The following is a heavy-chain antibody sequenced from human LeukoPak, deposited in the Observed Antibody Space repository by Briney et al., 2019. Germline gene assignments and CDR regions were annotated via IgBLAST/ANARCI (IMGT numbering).Heavy chain of an antibody. V-gene: IGHV2-70*01. Sequence: SGPALVNPSQTLTLTCNFSGFSLSPSGMCVSWIRQPPGKALEWIAHIAWDGDKYYSTSLKTRLTISKDTSKNQVVLTMTNMDPVDTATYYCARSSGSYSDYWGQGNLVTVSS. J-gene: IGHJ4*02. CDR2: IAWDGDK. CDR1: GFSLSPSGMC. CDR3: ARSSGSYSDY. D-gene: IGHD3-10*01.